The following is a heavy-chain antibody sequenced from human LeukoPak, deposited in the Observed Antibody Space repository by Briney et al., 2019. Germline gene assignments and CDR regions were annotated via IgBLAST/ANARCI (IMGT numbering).Heavy chain of an antibody. D-gene: IGHD2-15*01. J-gene: IGHJ6*03. CDR1: GFTFSSYS. CDR2: ISSSSSYI. V-gene: IGHV3-21*04. CDR3: AKNGDRGAYCSGGTCYPYYYYYMDV. Sequence: PGGSLRLSCAASGFTFSSYSMNWVRQAPGKGLEWVSSISSSSSYIYYADSVKGHFTISRDNSKNTVYLQMNSLSAGDTAVYYCAKNGDRGAYCSGGTCYPYYYYYMDVWGKGTTVTISS.